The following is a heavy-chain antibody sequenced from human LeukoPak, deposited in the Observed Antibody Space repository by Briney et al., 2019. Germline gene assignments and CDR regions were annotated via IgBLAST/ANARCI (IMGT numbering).Heavy chain of an antibody. CDR2: ISTYNNNA. V-gene: IGHV1-18*01. D-gene: IGHD1-1*01. CDR1: GYTFSNYG. Sequence: ASVKVSCKASGYTFSNYGITWVRQAPGQGLEWLGWISTYNNNAAYAQKFQGRVTMTADTSTSTAYMELRSLTSEDTAVYYCARTEYDLNWFDPWGQGTLVTVSS. J-gene: IGHJ5*02. CDR3: ARTEYDLNWFDP.